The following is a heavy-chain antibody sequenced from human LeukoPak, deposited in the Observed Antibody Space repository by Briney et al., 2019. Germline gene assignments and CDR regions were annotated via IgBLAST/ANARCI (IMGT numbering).Heavy chain of an antibody. CDR3: ARIAVTGYYFDY. Sequence: GGSLRLSCAASGFTFSDHYMDWVRQAPGKGLEWVGRTRNKANSYTTEYAASVKGRFTISRDVSKNPLYLQMDSLRTEDTAVYYCARIAVTGYYFDYWGQGTLVTVSS. D-gene: IGHD4-17*01. CDR1: GFTFSDHY. CDR2: TRNKANSYTT. V-gene: IGHV3-72*01. J-gene: IGHJ4*02.